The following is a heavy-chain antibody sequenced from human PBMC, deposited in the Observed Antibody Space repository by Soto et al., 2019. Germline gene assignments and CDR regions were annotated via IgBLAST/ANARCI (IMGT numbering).Heavy chain of an antibody. CDR2: ISGSGGST. D-gene: IGHD3-22*01. Sequence: GGSLRLSCAASGFTFSSYAMSWVRQAPGKGLEWVSAISGSGGSTYYADSVKGRFTISRDNSKNTLYLQMNSLRAEDTAVYYCAKGLARFKITMIVVVIGDYFDYWGQGTLVTVSS. CDR1: GFTFSSYA. J-gene: IGHJ4*02. V-gene: IGHV3-23*01. CDR3: AKGLARFKITMIVVVIGDYFDY.